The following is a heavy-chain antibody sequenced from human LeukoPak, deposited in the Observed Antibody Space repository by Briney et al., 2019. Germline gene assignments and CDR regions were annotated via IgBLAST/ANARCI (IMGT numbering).Heavy chain of an antibody. Sequence: SAKVSCKASGGTFSSYAISWVRQAPGQGLEWMGRIIPIFGTANYAQKFQGRVTITTDESTSTAYMELSSLRSEDTAVYYCASHTVTTFGEYLQHWGQGTLVTVSS. CDR1: GGTFSSYA. J-gene: IGHJ1*01. V-gene: IGHV1-69*05. D-gene: IGHD4-17*01. CDR3: ASHTVTTFGEYLQH. CDR2: IIPIFGTA.